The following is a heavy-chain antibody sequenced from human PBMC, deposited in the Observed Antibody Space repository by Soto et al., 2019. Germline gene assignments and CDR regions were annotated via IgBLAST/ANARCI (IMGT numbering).Heavy chain of an antibody. V-gene: IGHV1-46*03. D-gene: IGHD6-19*01. CDR1: GYTFTSYY. J-gene: IGHJ5*02. Sequence: ASVKVSCKASGYTFTSYYMHWVRQAPGQGLEWMGIINPSGGSTSYAQKFQGRVTMTRDTSTSTVYMELSSLRSEDTAVYYCARCPPGFAVAGNGWFDPWGQGTLVTVS. CDR3: ARCPPGFAVAGNGWFDP. CDR2: INPSGGST.